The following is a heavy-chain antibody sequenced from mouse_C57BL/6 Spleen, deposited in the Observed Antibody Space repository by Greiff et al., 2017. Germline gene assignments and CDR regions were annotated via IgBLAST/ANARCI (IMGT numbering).Heavy chain of an antibody. J-gene: IGHJ2*01. Sequence: QVQLQQPGAELVKPGASVKMSCKASGYTFTSYWITWVKQRPGHGLEWIGDIYPGSGSTNSNEKFKSKATLTVDTSSSTAYMQRSSLTSEDSAVYYCVRYGSSFDYWGQGTTLTVSS. V-gene: IGHV1-55*01. CDR1: GYTFTSYW. CDR2: IYPGSGST. D-gene: IGHD1-1*01. CDR3: VRYGSSFDY.